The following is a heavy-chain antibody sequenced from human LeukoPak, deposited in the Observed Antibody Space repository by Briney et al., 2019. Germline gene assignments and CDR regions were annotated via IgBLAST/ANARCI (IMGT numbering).Heavy chain of an antibody. CDR2: IIPILGIA. CDR3: AKDGRDGYKYYFDY. J-gene: IGHJ4*02. D-gene: IGHD5-24*01. Sequence: ASVKVSCKASGGTFSSYAISWVRQAPGQGLEWMGRIIPILGIANYAQKFQGRVTITADKSTSTAYMELSSLRSEDTAVYYCAKDGRDGYKYYFDYWGQGTLVTVSS. CDR1: GGTFSSYA. V-gene: IGHV1-69*04.